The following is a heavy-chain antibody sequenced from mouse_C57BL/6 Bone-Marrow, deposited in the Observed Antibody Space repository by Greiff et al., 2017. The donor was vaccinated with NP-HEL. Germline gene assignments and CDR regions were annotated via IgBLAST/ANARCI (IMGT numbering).Heavy chain of an antibody. Sequence: QVQLQQSGAELARPGASVKLSCKASGYTFTSYGISWVKQRTGQGLVWIGEIYPRSGNTYYNEKFKGKATLTADKSSSTAYMELRSLTSEDSAVYFCAKLLRRGFAYWGQGTLVTVSA. CDR3: AKLLRRGFAY. CDR2: IYPRSGNT. CDR1: GYTFTSYG. D-gene: IGHD2-12*01. J-gene: IGHJ3*01. V-gene: IGHV1-81*01.